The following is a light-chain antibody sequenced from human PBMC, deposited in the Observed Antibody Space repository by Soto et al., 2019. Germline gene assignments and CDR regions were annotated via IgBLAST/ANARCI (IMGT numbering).Light chain of an antibody. CDR3: QQRSNWPPIT. CDR2: GAS. J-gene: IGKJ5*01. CDR1: HSVNSH. V-gene: IGKV3-11*01. Sequence: MMMTQSPATLSVSPGERVTLSCRTSHSVNSHVAWYQQKPGQAPRLLIYGASSRATGIPARFSGSGSGTDFTLTISSLEPEDFAVYYCQQRSNWPPITFGQGTRLEIK.